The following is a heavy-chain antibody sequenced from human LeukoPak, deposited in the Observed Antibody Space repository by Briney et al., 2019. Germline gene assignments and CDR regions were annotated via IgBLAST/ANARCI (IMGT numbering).Heavy chain of an antibody. V-gene: IGHV3-7*02. D-gene: IGHD3-16*02. CDR1: GFTLSFYW. J-gene: IGHJ4*02. CDR3: AFGGVIAWYFDY. CDR2: IKQDGTEE. Sequence: GGSLRLSCAASGFTLSFYWLSWGRQGPGEGLEVVASIKQDGTEEQYVDSVKGRFTISRDTAKSSLYLQMNSLRGEDTAVYYCAFGGVIAWYFDYWGQGTLVTVSS.